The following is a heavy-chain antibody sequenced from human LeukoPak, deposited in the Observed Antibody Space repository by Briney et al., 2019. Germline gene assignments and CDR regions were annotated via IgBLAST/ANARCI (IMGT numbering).Heavy chain of an antibody. CDR1: GFIFSNHW. D-gene: IGHD2-15*01. CDR3: AKDYSFSNFN. CDR2: INERGSET. Sequence: GGSLRLSCAASGFIFSNHWMTWVRQTPGKGLEWVANINERGSETYYADYVKGRFTISRDNTKKSLFLQLNSLSVEDTAMYYCAKDYSFSNFNWGQGTLVTVSS. J-gene: IGHJ4*02. V-gene: IGHV3-7*01.